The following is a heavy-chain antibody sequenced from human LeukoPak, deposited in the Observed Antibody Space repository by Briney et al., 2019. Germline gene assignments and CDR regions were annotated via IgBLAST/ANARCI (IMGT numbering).Heavy chain of an antibody. Sequence: GWALTLSFVCSRFXDSSNHMRGVRQAAARGEEGVSLMYFCDSTYYADSVKGRFTISRDKSKNTLYLQMNSLRDEDTAVYYYARSGFGVLCYYGIDVWGQGTTVTVSS. CDR2: MYFCDST. V-gene: IGHV3-66*01. D-gene: IGHD3-10*01. CDR1: RFXDSSNH. J-gene: IGHJ6*02. CDR3: ARSGFGVLCYYGIDV.